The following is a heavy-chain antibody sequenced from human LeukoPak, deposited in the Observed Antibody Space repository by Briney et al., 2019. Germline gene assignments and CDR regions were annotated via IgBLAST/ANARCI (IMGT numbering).Heavy chain of an antibody. V-gene: IGHV4-34*01. J-gene: IGHJ4*02. CDR3: ARTHGGNSPIDY. Sequence: SETLSLTCAVYGGSFSGYYWSWIRQPPGKGLEWSGEINHSGSSNYNPSLKSRVTISVDTSKNQFSLKLSSVTAADTAVYYCARTHGGNSPIDYWGQGTLVTVSS. CDR1: GGSFSGYY. CDR2: INHSGSS. D-gene: IGHD4-23*01.